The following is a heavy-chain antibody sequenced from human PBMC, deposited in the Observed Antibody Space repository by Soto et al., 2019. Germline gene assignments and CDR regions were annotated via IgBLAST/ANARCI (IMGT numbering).Heavy chain of an antibody. CDR3: AKARCSTANCYVPDY. V-gene: IGHV3-23*01. CDR1: GFTFSTYT. CDR2: ISGGGDSP. J-gene: IGHJ4*02. D-gene: IGHD2-2*01. Sequence: EVHLWESGGGLVQPGGSLRLSCAASGFTFSTYTMSWVRQAPGKGLEWVSSISGGGDSPSYADSVQGRFTISRDNPKNTRYLQMNSLRAEDTALYYCAKARCSTANCYVPDYWGQGTLVTVSS.